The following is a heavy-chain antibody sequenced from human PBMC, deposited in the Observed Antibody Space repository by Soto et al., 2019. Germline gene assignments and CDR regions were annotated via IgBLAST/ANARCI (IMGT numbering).Heavy chain of an antibody. V-gene: IGHV1-69*08. CDR1: GGSFSTYT. D-gene: IGHD1-26*01. CDR2: IIPILGIR. J-gene: IGHJ4*02. Sequence: QLQLVQSGAEVKKPGSSVKVSCKASGGSFSTYTITWVRQAPGQGLEWMGRIIPILGIRDYAQKFQARVTITADKSTSTAYMELSSLTSEDTAVYYCARDVGDLGQGTLVTVFS. CDR3: ARDVGD.